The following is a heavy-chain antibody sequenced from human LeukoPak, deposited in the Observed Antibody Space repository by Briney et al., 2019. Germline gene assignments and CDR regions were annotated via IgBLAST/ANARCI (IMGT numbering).Heavy chain of an antibody. Sequence: SETLSLTCAVYGGSFSGYYWSWIRQPPGKGLEWIGEINHSGSTNYNPSLKSRVTISADTSKNQFSLKLSSVTAADTAVYYYARSSEGITMVRGVKLYGMDVWGKGTTVTVSS. CDR2: INHSGST. CDR1: GGSFSGYY. V-gene: IGHV4-34*01. CDR3: ARSSEGITMVRGVKLYGMDV. J-gene: IGHJ6*04. D-gene: IGHD3-10*01.